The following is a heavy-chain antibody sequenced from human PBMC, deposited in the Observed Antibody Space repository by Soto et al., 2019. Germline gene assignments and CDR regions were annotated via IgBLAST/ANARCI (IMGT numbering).Heavy chain of an antibody. Sequence: SETLSLTCTVSGDSVTSYYWSWIRQPAGKGLEWIERIYSSGTTNYNPSLKSRVTMSVDTSKNRFSLKLTSVTAADTAVYYCARVSRTAMVYYFDYWGQGXLVTVYS. CDR2: IYSSGTT. J-gene: IGHJ4*02. V-gene: IGHV4-4*07. D-gene: IGHD5-18*01. CDR3: ARVSRTAMVYYFDY. CDR1: GDSVTSYY.